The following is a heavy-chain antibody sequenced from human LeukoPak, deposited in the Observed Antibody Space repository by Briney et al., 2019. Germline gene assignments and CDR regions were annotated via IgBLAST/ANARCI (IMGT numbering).Heavy chain of an antibody. CDR1: GYTFATYG. CDR3: ARDNQGTRHETPNWFDP. D-gene: IGHD6-6*01. J-gene: IGHJ5*02. V-gene: IGHV1-3*01. Sequence: GASVKVSCKASGYTFATYGMHWVRQAPGQRLEWMGWINAGSGNTKYSQKFQGRVTITRDTSASTAYMELSSLRSEDTAVYYCARDNQGTRHETPNWFDPWGQGTLVTVSS. CDR2: INAGSGNT.